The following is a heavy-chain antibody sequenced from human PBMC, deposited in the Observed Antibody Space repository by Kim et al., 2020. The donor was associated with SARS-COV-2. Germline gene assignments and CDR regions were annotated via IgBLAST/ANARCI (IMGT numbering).Heavy chain of an antibody. J-gene: IGHJ6*02. CDR3: ARGETTPLPVYYYYGMDV. D-gene: IGHD4-17*01. Sequence: VKDGFTISRDNAKNSLYLQMNSLSAEDTAVYYCARGETTPLPVYYYYGMDVWGQGTTVTVSS. V-gene: IGHV3-11*04.